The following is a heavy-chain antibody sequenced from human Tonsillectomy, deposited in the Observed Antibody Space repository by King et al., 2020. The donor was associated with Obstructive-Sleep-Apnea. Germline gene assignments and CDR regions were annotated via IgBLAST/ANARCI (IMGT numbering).Heavy chain of an antibody. J-gene: IGHJ4*02. CDR2: VTASGGST. V-gene: IGHV3-23*04. Sequence: VQLVESGGGLVQPGGSLRLSCAASGFTFSMYAMSWVRQAPGKELEWVSGVTASGGSTNYGESVRGRFTISRDNSKSTLDLQMDSLRAEDTAVYYCVNSSSDGHYWGPGTRVIVSS. CDR3: VNSSSDGHY. D-gene: IGHD5-24*01. CDR1: GFTFSMYA.